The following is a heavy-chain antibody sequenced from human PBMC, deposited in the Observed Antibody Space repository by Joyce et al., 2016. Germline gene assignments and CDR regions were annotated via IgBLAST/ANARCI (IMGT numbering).Heavy chain of an antibody. CDR2: IKSKTGGGTT. CDR3: TTDEAPRFYYYGMNV. CDR1: GFTFSNAW. Sequence: EVQLVESGGGLVKPGGSLRLSCAASGFTFSNAWMCWVRQAPGKGLEWVGRIKSKTGGGTTDYAAPVKGRFTISRDDSQNTLYLQMNSLKTEDTAMYYCTTDEAPRFYYYGMNVWGQGTTVTVSS. J-gene: IGHJ6*02. V-gene: IGHV3-15*01.